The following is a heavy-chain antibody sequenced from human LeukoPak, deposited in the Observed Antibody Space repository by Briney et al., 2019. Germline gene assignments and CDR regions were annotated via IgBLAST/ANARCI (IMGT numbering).Heavy chain of an antibody. Sequence: GGSLRLSCAASRFTFSSYAMSWVRQAPGKGLEWVSAISGSGGSTYYADSVKGRFTISRDNSKNTLYLQMNSLRAEDTAVYYCAKDSEYQLLLIDYWGQGTLVTVSS. J-gene: IGHJ4*02. V-gene: IGHV3-23*01. CDR2: ISGSGGST. CDR3: AKDSEYQLLLIDY. D-gene: IGHD2-2*01. CDR1: RFTFSSYA.